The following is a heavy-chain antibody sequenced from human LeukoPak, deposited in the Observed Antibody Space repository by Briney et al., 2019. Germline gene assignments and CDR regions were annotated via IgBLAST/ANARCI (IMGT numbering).Heavy chain of an antibody. CDR1: GYTFTSYG. CDR3: ARARGYGTLYYSYMDV. D-gene: IGHD5-18*01. J-gene: IGHJ6*03. CDR2: ISAYNGNT. Sequence: ASVKVSCKASGYTFTSYGISWVRQARGQGIEWMGWISAYNGNTNYAQKLQGRVTMTTDTSTSTAYMELRSLRSDDTAVYYCARARGYGTLYYSYMDVWGKGTTVTVSS. V-gene: IGHV1-18*01.